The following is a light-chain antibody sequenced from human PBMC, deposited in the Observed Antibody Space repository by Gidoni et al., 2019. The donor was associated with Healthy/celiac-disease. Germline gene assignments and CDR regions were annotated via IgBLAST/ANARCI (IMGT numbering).Light chain of an antibody. CDR2: AAS. CDR3: QQYYSYPPT. V-gene: IGKV1-8*01. J-gene: IGKJ4*01. CDR1: QGISSY. Sequence: AIRITQSPSSLSASTGDRVTITCRARQGISSYLAWYQQKPGKAPKLLIYAASTLQSGVPSRFSGSGSGTDFTLTISCLQSEDFATYYCQQYYSYPPTFXGXTKVEIK.